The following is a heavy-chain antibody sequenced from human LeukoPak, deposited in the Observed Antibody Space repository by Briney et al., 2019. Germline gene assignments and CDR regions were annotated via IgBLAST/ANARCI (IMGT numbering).Heavy chain of an antibody. Sequence: GGSLRLSCAASGFTFSSHTVTWVRQAPGRGLEWVSSISSSSSFIHYADSARGRFTISRDNAKKSLYLQMNSLRAEDTAVYYCARDPSPPLFYVERIAAALIYYFDYWGQGTLVTVSS. V-gene: IGHV3-21*01. CDR2: ISSSSSFI. CDR3: ARDPSPPLFYVERIAAALIYYFDY. D-gene: IGHD6-13*01. J-gene: IGHJ4*02. CDR1: GFTFSSHT.